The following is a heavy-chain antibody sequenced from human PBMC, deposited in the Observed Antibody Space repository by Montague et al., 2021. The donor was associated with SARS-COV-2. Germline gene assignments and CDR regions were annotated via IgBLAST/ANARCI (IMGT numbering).Heavy chain of an antibody. CDR1: GDSVSGYRCG. V-gene: IGHV6-1*01. J-gene: IGHJ6*02. D-gene: IGHD3-10*01. CDR2: TYCRSKWYN. CDR3: ARGIWFGELLTGYYYYGMDV. Sequence: CAISGDSVSGYRCGGTWVQNAPTHGRNRLAGTYCRSKWYNDYTVSVKSRITINPDTSKNQFSLQLNSVTPEDTAVYYCARGIWFGELLTGYYYYGMDVWGQVTTVTVSS.